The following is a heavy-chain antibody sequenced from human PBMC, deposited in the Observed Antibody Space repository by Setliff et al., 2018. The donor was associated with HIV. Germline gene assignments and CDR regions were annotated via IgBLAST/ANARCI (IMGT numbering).Heavy chain of an antibody. CDR3: ARDAVEASIPGGWFDS. CDR1: GGSDSSGAYF. V-gene: IGHV4-31*03. J-gene: IGHJ5*01. Sequence: SETLSLTCTVSGGSDSSGAYFWSWIRQHPGKGLEWMGYMSKRGTYIINPSLESRMTMSVDTSKNQLYLRLKSVTAADTAVYFCARDAVEASIPGGWFDSWGPGTLVTVSS. CDR2: MSKRGTY. D-gene: IGHD2-21*01.